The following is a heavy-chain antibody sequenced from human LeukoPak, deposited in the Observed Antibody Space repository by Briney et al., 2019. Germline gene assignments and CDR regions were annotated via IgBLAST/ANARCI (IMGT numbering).Heavy chain of an antibody. CDR3: TREARAGNWFDP. J-gene: IGHJ5*02. D-gene: IGHD5-12*01. V-gene: IGHV1-2*02. Sequence: ASVKVSCKASGYTFTEYYIHWVRQAPGQGLEWVGWINPDSGGTNYAQKFQGRVTMTRDTSISTVYMELSRLRSDDTAVFYCTREARAGNWFDPWGQGTLVTVSS. CDR2: INPDSGGT. CDR1: GYTFTEYY.